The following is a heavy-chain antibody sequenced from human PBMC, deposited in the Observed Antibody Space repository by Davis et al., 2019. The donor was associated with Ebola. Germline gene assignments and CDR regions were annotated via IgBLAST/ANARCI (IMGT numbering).Heavy chain of an antibody. CDR1: GFTFSSYA. V-gene: IGHV3-23*01. CDR3: AQAAYSFGFDY. Sequence: GGSLRLSCAASGFTFSSYAMSWVRQAPGKGLEWVSAISGSGGSTYYADSVKGRFTISRDNSKNTLSLQMNSLRPEDTAVYYCAQAAYSFGFDYWGQGTLVTVSS. D-gene: IGHD2-15*01. J-gene: IGHJ4*02. CDR2: ISGSGGST.